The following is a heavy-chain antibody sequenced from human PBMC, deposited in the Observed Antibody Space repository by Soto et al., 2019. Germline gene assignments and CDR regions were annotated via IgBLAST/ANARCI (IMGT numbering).Heavy chain of an antibody. CDR1: GYTFTNYG. D-gene: IGHD3-10*01. Sequence: QVQLVQSGGEVKKPGASVKVSCKASGYTFTNYGISWVRQAPGQGLDWMGWINVYNGNTKYAQKVQGRVTMTTDTSTSTAYMELRSLRSDDTAVYYCAIGVGSGSYYNQYNWFDPWCQGTLVTVSS. J-gene: IGHJ5*02. CDR3: AIGVGSGSYYNQYNWFDP. CDR2: INVYNGNT. V-gene: IGHV1-18*01.